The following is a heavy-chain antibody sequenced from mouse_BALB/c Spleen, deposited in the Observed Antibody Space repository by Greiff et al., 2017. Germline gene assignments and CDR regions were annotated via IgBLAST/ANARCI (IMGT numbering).Heavy chain of an antibody. J-gene: IGHJ3*01. CDR2: ISSGGSYT. Sequence: EVQVVESGGDLVKPGGSLKLSCAASGFTFSSYGMSWVRQTPDKRLEWVATISSGGSYTYYPDSVKGRFTISRDNAKNTLYLQMSSLKSEDTAMYYCARHRTARAWFAYWGQGTLVTVSA. CDR1: GFTFSSYG. D-gene: IGHD3-2*01. V-gene: IGHV5-6*01. CDR3: ARHRTARAWFAY.